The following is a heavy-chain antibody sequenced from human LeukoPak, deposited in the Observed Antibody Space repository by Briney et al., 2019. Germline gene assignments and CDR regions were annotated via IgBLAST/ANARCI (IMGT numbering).Heavy chain of an antibody. CDR1: GGSISSYY. V-gene: IGHV4-59*01. CDR3: ARVEKYGGNLEYFQH. CDR2: IYYSGST. D-gene: IGHD4-23*01. Sequence: SETLSLTCTVSGGSISSYYWSWIRQPPGKGLEWIGYIYYSGSTNYNPSLKSRVTISVDTSKNQFSLKLRSVTAADTAVYYCARVEKYGGNLEYFQHWGQGTLVTVSS. J-gene: IGHJ1*01.